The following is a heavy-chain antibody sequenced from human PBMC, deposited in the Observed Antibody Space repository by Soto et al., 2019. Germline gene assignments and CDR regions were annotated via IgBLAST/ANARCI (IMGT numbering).Heavy chain of an antibody. J-gene: IGHJ4*02. D-gene: IGHD3-9*01. Sequence: QVQLVESGGGVVQPGGSLRLSCAASGFTFSYYGLHWVRQAPGKGLEWVAVMHTGGNEKYYVDSVKGRFTVSRDDSRNMVYLEMSGLRAEDTAYYFCAIDADTTGHYSHFDLWGRGAMVAVS. CDR3: AIDADTTGHYSHFDL. CDR2: MHTGGNEK. V-gene: IGHV3-33*08. CDR1: GFTFSYYG.